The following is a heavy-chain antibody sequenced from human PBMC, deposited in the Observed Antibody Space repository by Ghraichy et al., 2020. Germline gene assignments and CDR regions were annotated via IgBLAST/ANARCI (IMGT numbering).Heavy chain of an antibody. CDR1: GFTFSRHW. Sequence: GGSLRLSCAASGFTFSRHWMSWVRQAPGKGLEWVARIKSDKSDSFYLDSVKARFTISRYNAENSVSLEMTSLRPEDTAVYYCTRDPYGVYKYGGSDYWSPGALVSGSS. V-gene: IGHV3-7*01. CDR3: TRDPYGVYKYGGSDY. J-gene: IGHJ4*02. D-gene: IGHD4-17*01. CDR2: IKSDKSDS.